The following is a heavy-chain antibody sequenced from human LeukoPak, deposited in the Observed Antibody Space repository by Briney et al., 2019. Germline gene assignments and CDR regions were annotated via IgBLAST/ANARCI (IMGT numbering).Heavy chain of an antibody. CDR3: ARAGGGSGSYYSSPPKYYYYYYMEV. CDR1: VGSLRIGSYC. J-gene: IGHJ6*03. Sequence: SESLSLTRTLSVGSLRIGSYCCGWIRQPAGKGLGWLGRIYTSGSTNNNASLKSQVTMSVDTSQNQCSLMLSSVTAANTAVYYCARAGGGSGSYYSSPPKYYYYYYMEVCGKRTTVTIS. CDR2: IYTSGST. V-gene: IGHV4-61*02. D-gene: IGHD3-10*01.